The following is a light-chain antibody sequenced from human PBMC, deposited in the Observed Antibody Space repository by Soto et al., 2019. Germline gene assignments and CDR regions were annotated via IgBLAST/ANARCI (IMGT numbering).Light chain of an antibody. CDR1: SGYSNYK. CDR2: VGADGVVG. Sequence: QAVVTQPPSASASLGDSVTLTCTLSSGYSNYKVDWYQQRPGKGPRFVMRVGADGVVGSKGDGIPDRFSVLGSGLNRYLTIKNIQEEDESDDHCGADHGSGSDSVFGGGTKLTVL. CDR3: GADHGSGSDSV. J-gene: IGLJ2*01. V-gene: IGLV9-49*01.